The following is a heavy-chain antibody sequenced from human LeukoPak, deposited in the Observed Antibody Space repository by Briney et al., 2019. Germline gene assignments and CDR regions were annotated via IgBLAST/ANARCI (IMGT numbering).Heavy chain of an antibody. D-gene: IGHD4-17*01. CDR3: AKGDGFTVTTRVDY. CDR1: GFTFRSYA. Sequence: GGSLSLSCAASGFTFRSYAMSWVRQAPGKGLEWVSDISGSGGGTDYADSVKGRFTISRDNSKNTLYLQMNSLRADDTAVYYCAKGDGFTVTTRVDYWGQGTLVTVSS. J-gene: IGHJ4*02. CDR2: ISGSGGGT. V-gene: IGHV3-23*01.